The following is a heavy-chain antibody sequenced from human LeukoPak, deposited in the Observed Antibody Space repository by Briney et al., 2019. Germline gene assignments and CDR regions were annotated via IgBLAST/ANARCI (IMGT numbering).Heavy chain of an antibody. CDR1: GFTFGDYA. CDR3: TRGWYCSGGSCYGDAFDI. V-gene: IGHV3-49*03. J-gene: IGHJ3*02. D-gene: IGHD2-15*01. Sequence: SLRLSCTASGFTFGDYAMSWFRQAPWKGLEWVGFIRSKAYGGTTEYAASVKGRLTISRDDSKSIAYLQMNSLKTEDTAVYYCTRGWYCSGGSCYGDAFDIWGQGTMVAVSS. CDR2: IRSKAYGGTT.